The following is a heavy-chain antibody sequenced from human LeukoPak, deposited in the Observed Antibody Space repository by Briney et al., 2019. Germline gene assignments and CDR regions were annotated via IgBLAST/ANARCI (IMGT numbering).Heavy chain of an antibody. D-gene: IGHD6-6*01. CDR1: GFTFSNYW. V-gene: IGHV3-74*01. Sequence: PGGSLRLSCAASGFTFSNYWMLWVRQAPGKGLVWVSRINSDGTTTSSADSVKGRFTISRDNAKNTLYLQMNSLRAEDTAVYYCARQYSSSSEFDYWGQGTLVTVSS. CDR3: ARQYSSSSEFDY. CDR2: INSDGTTT. J-gene: IGHJ4*02.